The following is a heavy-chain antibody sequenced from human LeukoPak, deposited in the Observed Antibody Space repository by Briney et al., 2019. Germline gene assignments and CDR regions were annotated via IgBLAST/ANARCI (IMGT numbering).Heavy chain of an antibody. CDR1: GSTFTNYG. CDR3: AKSAGWFDP. V-gene: IGHV3-30*18. J-gene: IGHJ5*02. Sequence: GGSLRLSCAASGSTFTNYGMHWVRQAPGKGLEWVAVISYDGSNKYYADSVKGRFAISRDDSKNTMYLQMNTLRVEDTAVYYCAKSAGWFDPWGQGTLVTVSS. CDR2: ISYDGSNK.